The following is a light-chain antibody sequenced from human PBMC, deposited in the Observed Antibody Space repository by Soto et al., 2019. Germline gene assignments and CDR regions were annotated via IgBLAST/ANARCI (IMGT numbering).Light chain of an antibody. CDR3: QQHDVWPVT. CDR1: QSVRNN. CDR2: EAS. V-gene: IGKV3-15*01. J-gene: IGKJ1*01. Sequence: EIVMTQSPATLSVSPGERFTLSCRASQSVRNNLAWYQQKPGQAPRLLIYEASIRATGVPARFSGSGYGTEFTLIISSLQSEDFAVYYCQQHDVWPVTFGQGTKVEMK.